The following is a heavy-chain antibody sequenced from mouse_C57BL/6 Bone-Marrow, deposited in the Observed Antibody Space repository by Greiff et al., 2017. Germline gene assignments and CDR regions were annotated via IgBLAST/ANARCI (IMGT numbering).Heavy chain of an antibody. CDR1: GYTFTSYG. V-gene: IGHV1-58*01. J-gene: IGHJ1*03. Sequence: EVQLQQSGAELVRPGSSVKMSCKTSGYTFTSYGINWVKQRHGKGLEWIGYINIGNGYTEYNEKVKGKATLTSDTSCSTAYMQLSSLTSEDSAIYFCASYGYCSSSSHCYLDVWGTGTSVTVSS. CDR2: INIGNGYT. CDR3: ASYGYCSSSSHCYLDV. D-gene: IGHD1-1*01.